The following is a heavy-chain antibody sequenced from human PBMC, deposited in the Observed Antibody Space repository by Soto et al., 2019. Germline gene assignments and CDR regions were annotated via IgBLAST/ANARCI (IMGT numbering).Heavy chain of an antibody. CDR2: IFYSGST. Sequence: SETLSLTCTVPGGSISISGYYWAWGRQPPGKGLEYIGSIFYSGSTYYNASLTSRVTISAGMSKNQFSLRLTSVTAADTAVYYCVRHHPSPNFDFWGQGTLVTVSS. V-gene: IGHV4-39*01. CDR1: GGSISISGYY. J-gene: IGHJ4*02. CDR3: VRHHPSPNFDF.